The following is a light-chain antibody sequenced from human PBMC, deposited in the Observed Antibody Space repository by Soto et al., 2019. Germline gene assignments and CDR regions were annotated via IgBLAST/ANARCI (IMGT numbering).Light chain of an antibody. Sequence: QLVLTQSPSASASLGASVKLTCSLSSGHSSYAIAWHQQQPEKGPRFLMKLNSDGSHSKGDGIPDRFSGSSSGTERYLTISSLQSEDEGDYYCQTWVTGAWVFGGGTKLTVL. CDR1: SGHSSYA. J-gene: IGLJ3*02. CDR3: QTWVTGAWV. V-gene: IGLV4-69*01. CDR2: LNSDGSH.